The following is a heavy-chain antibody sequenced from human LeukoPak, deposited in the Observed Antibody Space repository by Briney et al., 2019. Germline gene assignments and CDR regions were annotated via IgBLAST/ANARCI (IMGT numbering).Heavy chain of an antibody. D-gene: IGHD1-14*01. V-gene: IGHV4-34*01. CDR2: INHSGST. J-gene: IGHJ5*02. CDR1: GGSFSGYY. Sequence: SETLSLTCAVYGGSFSGYYWSWIRQPPGKGLGWIGEINHSGSTNYNPSLKSRVTISVDTSKNQFSLKLSSVTAADTAVYYCARGSPYHHPKRRRFDVWGQGTLVTVSS. CDR3: ARGSPYHHPKRRRFDV.